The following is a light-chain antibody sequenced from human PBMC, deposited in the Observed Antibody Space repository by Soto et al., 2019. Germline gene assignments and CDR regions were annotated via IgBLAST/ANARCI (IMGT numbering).Light chain of an antibody. V-gene: IGLV1-40*01. CDR2: GNS. Sequence: QPVLTQPPSVSGAPGQRVTISCTESSSNIGAGYDVHWYQQLPGTAPKLLIYGNSNRPSGVPDRFSGSKSGTSASLAITGLQGEDEADYYCQSYDSSLSGWVFGGGTKLTVL. CDR1: SSNIGAGYD. J-gene: IGLJ3*02. CDR3: QSYDSSLSGWV.